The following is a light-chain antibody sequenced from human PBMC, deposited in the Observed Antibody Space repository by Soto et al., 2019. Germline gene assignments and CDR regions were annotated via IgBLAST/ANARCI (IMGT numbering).Light chain of an antibody. J-gene: IGLJ1*01. CDR3: GTWDSSLSAGV. Sequence: QSVLTQPPSVSVAPGQKVTNSCSGSSSNIGNNYVSWYQQLPGTAPKLLIYDNNKRPSGIPDRFSGSKSGTSATLGITGLQTGDEADYYCGTWDSSLSAGVFGTGTKLTVL. CDR2: DNN. V-gene: IGLV1-51*01. CDR1: SSNIGNNY.